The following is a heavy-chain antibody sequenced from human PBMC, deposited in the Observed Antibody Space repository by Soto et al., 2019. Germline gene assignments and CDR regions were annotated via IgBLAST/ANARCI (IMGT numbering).Heavy chain of an antibody. CDR1: GYSVSSSDYY. D-gene: IGHD1-26*01. Sequence: PSETLSLTCSVSGYSVSSSDYYWAWIRQPPGKGLEWIGSMLYSGLTYYNPSLKSRVTLSVDTSKNQFSLKLSSVTAADTAVYYCARVMDSGSYYFDYWGQGTLVTVSS. CDR3: ARVMDSGSYYFDY. CDR2: MLYSGLT. V-gene: IGHV4-39*07. J-gene: IGHJ4*02.